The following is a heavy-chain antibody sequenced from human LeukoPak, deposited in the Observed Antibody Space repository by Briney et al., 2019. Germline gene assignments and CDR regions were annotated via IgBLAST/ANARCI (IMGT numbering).Heavy chain of an antibody. Sequence: GGSLRLSCAASGFTFSSYAMSWVRQAPGKGLEWVSAISGSGGSTYYADSVKGRFTISRDNSKNTLYLQMNSLRAEDTAVYYCAKDGRFRYGDYTPFDYWGQGTLVTVSS. CDR2: ISGSGGST. V-gene: IGHV3-23*01. D-gene: IGHD4-17*01. CDR1: GFTFSSYA. J-gene: IGHJ4*02. CDR3: AKDGRFRYGDYTPFDY.